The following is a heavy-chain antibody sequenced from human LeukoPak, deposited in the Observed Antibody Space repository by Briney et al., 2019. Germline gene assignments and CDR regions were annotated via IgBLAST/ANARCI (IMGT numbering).Heavy chain of an antibody. CDR3: AATIFYGVVIMSFDY. Sequence: SQTLSLTCTVSGGSISSGSYYWGWIRQPAGKGLEWIGRIYTSGSTNYNPSLKSRVTISVDTSKNQFSLKLSSVTAADTAVYYCAATIFYGVVIMSFDYWGQGTLVTVSS. V-gene: IGHV4-61*02. D-gene: IGHD3-3*01. CDR1: GGSISSGSYY. J-gene: IGHJ4*02. CDR2: IYTSGST.